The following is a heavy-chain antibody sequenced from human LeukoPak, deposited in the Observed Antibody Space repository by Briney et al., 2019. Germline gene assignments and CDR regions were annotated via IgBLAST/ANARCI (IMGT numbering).Heavy chain of an antibody. J-gene: IGHJ6*03. Sequence: GGSLRLSCAASGFTFSSYAMSWVRQAPGKGLEWVSAISGSGGSTYYADSVKGRFTISRDNSKNTLYPQMNSLRAEDTAVYYCANTGLYDSSGYYNEPAGYYYYMDVWGKGTTVTVSS. V-gene: IGHV3-23*01. CDR2: ISGSGGST. D-gene: IGHD3-22*01. CDR1: GFTFSSYA. CDR3: ANTGLYDSSGYYNEPAGYYYYMDV.